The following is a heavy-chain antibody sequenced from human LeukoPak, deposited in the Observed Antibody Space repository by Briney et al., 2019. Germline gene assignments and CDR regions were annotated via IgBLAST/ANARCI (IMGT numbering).Heavy chain of an antibody. J-gene: IGHJ4*02. CDR1: GGSISSYY. CDR2: IYYSGST. Sequence: PSETLSLTCTVSGGSISSYYWSWIRQPPGKGLEWIGYIYYSGSTNYNPSLKSRVTISVDTSKNQFSLKLSSVTAADTAVYYCARAGSDLYNWNYVDYWGQGTLVTVSS. D-gene: IGHD1-20*01. V-gene: IGHV4-59*01. CDR3: ARAGSDLYNWNYVDY.